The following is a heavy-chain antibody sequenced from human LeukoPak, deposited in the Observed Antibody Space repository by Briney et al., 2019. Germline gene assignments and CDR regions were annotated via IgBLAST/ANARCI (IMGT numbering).Heavy chain of an antibody. CDR3: ARDALPRDYYDSSGYYHNWFDP. CDR2: IIPSFGTA. V-gene: IGHV1-69*05. CDR1: GATFTSYA. D-gene: IGHD3-22*01. Sequence: SVKLSCKASGATFTSYAISWVRQAPGQGREGMGGIIPSFGTANYAQKFQGRVTITTDESTSTAYMELSSLRSEDTAVYYCARDALPRDYYDSSGYYHNWFDPWGQGTLVTVSS. J-gene: IGHJ5*02.